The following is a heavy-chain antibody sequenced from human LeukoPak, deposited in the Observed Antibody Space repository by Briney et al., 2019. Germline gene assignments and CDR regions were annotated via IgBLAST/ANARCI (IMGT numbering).Heavy chain of an antibody. J-gene: IGHJ4*02. V-gene: IGHV4-38-2*02. CDR3: ARTISGWYGY. CDR1: GYSISSGYY. Sequence: SETLSLTCTVSGYSISSGYYWGWIRQPPGKGLEWIGSIHHSGSTYYNPSLKSRVTISVDTSKNQFSLKLNSVTAADTAVYYCARTISGWYGYWGQGTLVTVSS. D-gene: IGHD6-19*01. CDR2: IHHSGST.